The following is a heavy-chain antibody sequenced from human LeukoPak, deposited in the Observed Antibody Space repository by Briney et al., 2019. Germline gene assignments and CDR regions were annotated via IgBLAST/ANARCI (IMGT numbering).Heavy chain of an antibody. CDR2: LYSSGST. D-gene: IGHD3-10*01. CDR1: GFTVSDSY. CDR3: ARWGYGWGTYPTYYFDF. Sequence: GGSLRFSCAASGFTVSDSYMNGVRQAPGKGLEWFSVLYSSGSTYYADSVKGRFTISRDNSKNTLYLQMNTLRAEDTAVYYCARWGYGWGTYPTYYFDFWGQGTLVTVSS. J-gene: IGHJ4*02. V-gene: IGHV3-53*01.